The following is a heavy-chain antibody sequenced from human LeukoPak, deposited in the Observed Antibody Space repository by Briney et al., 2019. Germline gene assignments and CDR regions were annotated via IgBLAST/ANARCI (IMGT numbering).Heavy chain of an antibody. CDR3: ARGVGSSSSNWFDP. V-gene: IGHV4-61*02. D-gene: IGHD6-6*01. CDR1: GDSISSGTYY. Sequence: SETLSLTCAVSGDSISSGTYYWSWIRQPAGRRLEWIGRVYSSGSTNYNPSLKSRVTISIDTSKNQFSLKLSSVTAADTAAYYCARGVGSSSSNWFDPWGQGTLVTVSS. CDR2: VYSSGST. J-gene: IGHJ5*02.